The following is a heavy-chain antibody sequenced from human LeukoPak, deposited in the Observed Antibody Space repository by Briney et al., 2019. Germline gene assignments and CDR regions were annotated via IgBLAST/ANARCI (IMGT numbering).Heavy chain of an antibody. J-gene: IGHJ4*02. CDR1: GFTFSSYG. Sequence: GGSLRLSCAASGFTFSSYGMHWVGQAAGQGLEWVTGIWYAGSNKYYADSGKGRFTISRDNSKHTPYLQRSSLRAEDTAVYYCARDVGLRLGELSSPPDDWGQGTLVTVSS. CDR2: IWYAGSNK. V-gene: IGHV3-33*01. CDR3: ARDVGLRLGELSSPPDD. D-gene: IGHD3-16*02.